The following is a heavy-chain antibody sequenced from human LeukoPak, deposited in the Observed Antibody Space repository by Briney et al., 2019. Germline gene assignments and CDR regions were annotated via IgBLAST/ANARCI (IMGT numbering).Heavy chain of an antibody. D-gene: IGHD2-2*01. CDR2: ISSSSSYI. Sequence: AGGSLRLSCAASGFTFSSYSMNWVRKAPGKGLGWVSSISSSSSYIYYADSVKGRFTISRDNAKNSLYLQMNSLRAEDTAVYYCARDGCSSTSCYSYYGMDVWGQGTTVTVSS. CDR3: ARDGCSSTSCYSYYGMDV. CDR1: GFTFSSYS. V-gene: IGHV3-21*01. J-gene: IGHJ6*02.